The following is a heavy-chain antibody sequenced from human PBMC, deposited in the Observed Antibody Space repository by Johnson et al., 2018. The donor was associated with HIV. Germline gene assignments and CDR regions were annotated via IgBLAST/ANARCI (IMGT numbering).Heavy chain of an antibody. CDR3: AKDRTIHDAFDI. J-gene: IGHJ3*02. Sequence: QVQLVESGGGVVQPGRSLRLSCAASGVTFSSHAMHWVRQAPGKGLDWVTVISYDGSNKYYADSVKGRFTISRDNSRNTLYLQMNSLRAEDTAVYYCAKDRTIHDAFDIWGQGTMVTVSS. D-gene: IGHD5-18*01. V-gene: IGHV3-30*04. CDR2: ISYDGSNK. CDR1: GVTFSSHA.